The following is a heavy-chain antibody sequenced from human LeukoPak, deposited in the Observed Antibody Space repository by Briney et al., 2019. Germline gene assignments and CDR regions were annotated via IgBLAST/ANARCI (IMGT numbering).Heavy chain of an antibody. CDR1: GFTFSSYS. Sequence: PGGSPRLSCAASGFTFSSYSMNWVGQAPGKGLEWVSSISSSSSYIYYADSVKGRFTISRDNAKNSLYLQMNSLRAEDTAVYYCARGDCSSTSCYFYYYYYGMDVWGQGTTVTVSS. J-gene: IGHJ6*02. D-gene: IGHD2-2*01. CDR3: ARGDCSSTSCYFYYYYYGMDV. CDR2: ISSSSSYI. V-gene: IGHV3-21*01.